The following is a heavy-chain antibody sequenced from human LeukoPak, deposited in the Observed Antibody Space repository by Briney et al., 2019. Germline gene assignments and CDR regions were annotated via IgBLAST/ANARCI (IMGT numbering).Heavy chain of an antibody. D-gene: IGHD6-6*01. CDR1: GGSISSGDYY. Sequence: TPSETLSLTCTVSGGSISSGDYYWGWIRQPPGKGLEWIGYIYYSGSTNYNPSLKSRVTISVDTSKNQFSLKLSSVTAADTAVYYCARAARTYYMDVWGKGTTVTVSS. CDR3: ARAARTYYMDV. J-gene: IGHJ6*03. CDR2: IYYSGST. V-gene: IGHV4-30-4*01.